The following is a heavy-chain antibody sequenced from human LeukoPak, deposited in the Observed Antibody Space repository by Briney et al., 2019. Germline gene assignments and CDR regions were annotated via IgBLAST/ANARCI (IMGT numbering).Heavy chain of an antibody. J-gene: IGHJ4*02. CDR1: GFTFSSYS. D-gene: IGHD2-21*01. Sequence: PGGSLGLSCAASGFTFSSYSMNWVRQAPGKGLEWVSSISSSSSYIYYADSVKGRFTISRDNAKNSLYLQMNSLRAEDTAVYYCARDLSLLIKWGFDYWGQGTLVTVSS. V-gene: IGHV3-21*01. CDR3: ARDLSLLIKWGFDY. CDR2: ISSSSSYI.